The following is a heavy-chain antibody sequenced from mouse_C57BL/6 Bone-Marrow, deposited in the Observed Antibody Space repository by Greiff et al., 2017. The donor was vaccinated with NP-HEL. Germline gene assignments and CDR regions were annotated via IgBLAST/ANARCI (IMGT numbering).Heavy chain of an antibody. J-gene: IGHJ3*01. CDR3: ARVAYYDFFAY. V-gene: IGHV5-4*01. Sequence: EVQGVESGGGLVKPGGSLKLSCAASGFTFSSYAMSWVRQTPEKRLEWVATISDGGSYTYYPDNVKGRFTISRDNAKNNLYLQMSHLKSEDTAMYDCARVAYYDFFAYWGQGTLVTVSA. CDR1: GFTFSSYA. D-gene: IGHD2-4*01. CDR2: ISDGGSYT.